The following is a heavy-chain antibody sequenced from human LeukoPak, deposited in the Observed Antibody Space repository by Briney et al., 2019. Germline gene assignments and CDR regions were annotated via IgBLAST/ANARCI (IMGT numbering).Heavy chain of an antibody. CDR1: GGSISSSNW. J-gene: IGHJ2*01. V-gene: IGHV4-4*02. CDR2: IYHSGST. CDR3: AKKYYYEPRYFDL. Sequence: SGTLSLTCAVSGGSISSSNWWSWVRQPPGKGLEWIGEIYHSGSTNYNPSLKSRVTISVDKSKNQFSLKLSSVTAADTAVYYCAKKYYYEPRYFDLWGRATLVIVSS. D-gene: IGHD3-22*01.